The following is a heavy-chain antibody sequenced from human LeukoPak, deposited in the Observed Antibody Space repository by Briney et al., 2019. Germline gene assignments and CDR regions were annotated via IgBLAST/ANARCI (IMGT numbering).Heavy chain of an antibody. D-gene: IGHD6-6*01. CDR2: IYYSGST. V-gene: IGHV4-59*01. CDR3: ARGVWGSSSIGNWFDP. CDR1: GGSISSYY. Sequence: PSETLSFTCTVSGGSISSYYWSWIRQPPGKGLEWIGYIYYSGSTNYNPSLKSRVTISVDTSKNQFSLKLSSVTAADTAVYYCARGVWGSSSIGNWFDPWGQGTLVTVSS. J-gene: IGHJ5*02.